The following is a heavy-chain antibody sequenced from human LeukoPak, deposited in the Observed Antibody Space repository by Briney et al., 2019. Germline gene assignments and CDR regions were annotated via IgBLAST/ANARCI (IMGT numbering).Heavy chain of an antibody. CDR2: ISSSGITI. J-gene: IGHJ5*02. D-gene: IGHD3-10*01. CDR1: GFTFSSYE. V-gene: IGHV3-48*03. CDR3: ARGNSGSGFDP. Sequence: GGSLRLSCAASGFTFSSYEMNWVRQAPGKGLEGVSYISSSGITIYYADSVKGRFTISRENAKNSLYLQMNSLRAEDTAVYYCARGNSGSGFDPWGRGTLVTVSS.